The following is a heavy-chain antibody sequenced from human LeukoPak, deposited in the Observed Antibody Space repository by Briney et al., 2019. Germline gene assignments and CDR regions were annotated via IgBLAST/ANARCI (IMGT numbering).Heavy chain of an antibody. J-gene: IGHJ6*02. D-gene: IGHD3-10*01. CDR1: GFTFSSYA. CDR3: ARGYYYGSGSLYGMDV. CDR2: ISYDGSNK. V-gene: IGHV3-30-3*01. Sequence: GGSLRLSCAASGFTFSSYAMHWVRQAPGKGLEWVAVISYDGSNKYYADSVKGRFTISRDNSKNTLYLQMNSLRAEDTAVYYCARGYYYGSGSLYGMDVWGQGTTVTVSS.